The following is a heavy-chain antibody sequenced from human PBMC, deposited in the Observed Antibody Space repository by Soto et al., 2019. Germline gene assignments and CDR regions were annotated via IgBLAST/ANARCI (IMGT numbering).Heavy chain of an antibody. CDR1: GYTFANYG. CDR3: ARDGSAYQPGSNWFDP. D-gene: IGHD3-10*01. J-gene: IGHJ5*02. CDR2: ISAYNGNS. V-gene: IGHV1-18*01. Sequence: QVQLVQSGGEVKKPGASVKVSCKASGYTFANYGINWVRQAPGQGLERLGWISAYNGNSKYAQKLQDRVTMTTDTSTNTAHMEVRSLRSDDTAVYYCARDGSAYQPGSNWFDPWGQGTLVTVSS.